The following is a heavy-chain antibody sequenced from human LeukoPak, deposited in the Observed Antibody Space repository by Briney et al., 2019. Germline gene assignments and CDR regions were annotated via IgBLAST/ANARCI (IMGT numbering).Heavy chain of an antibody. D-gene: IGHD6-19*01. CDR3: ARERYSSGWLYYYGMDV. CDR1: GGSISSYY. J-gene: IGHJ6*02. Sequence: SSETLSLTCTVSGGSISSYYWSWIRQPAGKGLEWIGRIYTSGSTNYNPSLKSRVTMSVDTSKNQFSLKLSSVTAADTAVYYCARERYSSGWLYYYGMDVWGQGTTVTVSS. V-gene: IGHV4-4*07. CDR2: IYTSGST.